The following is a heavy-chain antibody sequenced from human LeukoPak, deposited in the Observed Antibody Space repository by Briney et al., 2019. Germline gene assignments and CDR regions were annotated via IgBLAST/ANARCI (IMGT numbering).Heavy chain of an antibody. CDR3: ARRVQIAVAGDYFDY. J-gene: IGHJ4*02. CDR1: GGSISSYY. Sequence: PSETLSLTCTVSGGSISSYYWSRIRQPPGKGLEWIGYIYYSGSTNYNPSLKSRVTISVDTSKNQFSLKLSSVTAADTAVYYCARRVQIAVAGDYFDYWGQGTLVTVSS. V-gene: IGHV4-59*08. CDR2: IYYSGST. D-gene: IGHD6-19*01.